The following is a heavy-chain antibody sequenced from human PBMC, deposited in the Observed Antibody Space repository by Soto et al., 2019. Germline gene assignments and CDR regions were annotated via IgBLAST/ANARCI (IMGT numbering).Heavy chain of an antibody. CDR3: AKDYGDFCFDY. J-gene: IGHJ4*02. CDR1: GFTFSSYA. D-gene: IGHD4-17*01. Sequence: GGSLRLSCAASGFTFSSYAMNWIRQAPGKGLEWVSAISGTGGSTYYADSVKGRFTISRDNSNSTLFLQMNSRRAEDTAVYYCAKDYGDFCFDYWGQGTLVTVSS. V-gene: IGHV3-23*01. CDR2: ISGTGGST.